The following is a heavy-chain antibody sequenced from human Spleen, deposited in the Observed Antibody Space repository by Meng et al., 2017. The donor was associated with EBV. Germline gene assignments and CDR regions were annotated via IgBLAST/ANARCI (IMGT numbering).Heavy chain of an antibody. CDR2: INHSGST. CDR1: GGSFSGYY. V-gene: IGHV4-34*01. CDR3: ARPFPSWQSPRLDPCGA. D-gene: IGHD6-19*01. Sequence: QVQLQQWGAGRWKPSEALSLTCAVYGGSFSGYYWSWLRQPPGKGLEWIGEINHSGSTNYNPSLKSRVTISVDTSKNQFSLRLTSVTAADTAVYYCARPFPSWQSPRLDPCGAWGQGTLVTVSS. J-gene: IGHJ5*02.